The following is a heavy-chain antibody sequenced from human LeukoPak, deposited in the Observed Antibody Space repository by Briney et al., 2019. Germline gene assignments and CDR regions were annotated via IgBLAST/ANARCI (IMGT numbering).Heavy chain of an antibody. D-gene: IGHD1-1*01. CDR1: GYTFTSYG. V-gene: IGHV1-18*01. CDR3: ARSGTTERDNWFDP. CDR2: ISAYNGNT. Sequence: GASVTVSCTASGYTFTSYGISWVRQAPGQGLEWMGWISAYNGNTNYAQKLQGRVTMTTDTSTSTAYMELRSLRSDDTAVYYCARSGTTERDNWFDPWGQGTLVTVSS. J-gene: IGHJ5*02.